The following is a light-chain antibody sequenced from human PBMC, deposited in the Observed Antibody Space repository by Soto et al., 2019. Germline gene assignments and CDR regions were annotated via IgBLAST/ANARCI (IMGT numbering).Light chain of an antibody. CDR1: SSDVGNYNY. Sequence: QSVLTQPRSVSGSPGQSVTISCSGTSSDVGNYNYVSWYQQYPGKAPKLMIYDVSKRPSGVPNRFSGSKSGNTASLTISGLQAEDEADYYCCSYAGSYTLVFGGGTKVTVL. V-gene: IGLV2-11*01. J-gene: IGLJ2*01. CDR3: CSYAGSYTLV. CDR2: DVS.